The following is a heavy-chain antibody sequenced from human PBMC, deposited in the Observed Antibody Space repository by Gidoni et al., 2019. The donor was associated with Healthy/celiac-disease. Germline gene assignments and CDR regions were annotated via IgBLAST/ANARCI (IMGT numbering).Heavy chain of an antibody. J-gene: IGHJ6*02. V-gene: IGHV3-30-3*01. CDR2: ISYDGSNK. CDR3: AGHPIVANPYYYYGMDV. Sequence: QVQLVESGGGVVQPGRSLRLSWAASGFTFRSYARHLVRQAPGKGRAWVAVISYDGSNKYYADSVKGRFTISRDNSKNTLYLQMNSLRAEDTAVYYCAGHPIVANPYYYYGMDVWGQGTTVTVSS. D-gene: IGHD3-22*01. CDR1: GFTFRSYA.